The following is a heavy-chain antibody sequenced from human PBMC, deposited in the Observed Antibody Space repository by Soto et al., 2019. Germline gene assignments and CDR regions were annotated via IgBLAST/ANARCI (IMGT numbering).Heavy chain of an antibody. CDR3: ARLQSHFGSGNYYIDY. V-gene: IGHV4-39*01. CDR2: IYHTGTT. CDR1: GDSITTATY. Sequence: QLQLQESGPGLVQPSETLSLTCAVSGDSITTATYWGWIRQPPGKGLQWIGSIYHTGTTYYTPSLESRVFISVDSSKNQFSLKLNSVTAADTAVYYCARLQSHFGSGNYYIDYWGQGTLVTVSS. D-gene: IGHD3-10*01. J-gene: IGHJ4*02.